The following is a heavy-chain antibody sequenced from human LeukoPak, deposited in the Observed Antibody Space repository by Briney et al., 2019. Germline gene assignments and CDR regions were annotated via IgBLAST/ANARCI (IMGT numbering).Heavy chain of an antibody. CDR1: GFTFSSCE. V-gene: IGHV3-48*03. Sequence: GGSLRLSCTASGFTFSSCEMNWVRQAPGKGLEWVSYISSSATTIYYADSVKGRFTISRDNAKNSLYLQMNNLRAEDTAVYYCTRDRWGKYYFDYWGQGTLVTVSS. J-gene: IGHJ4*02. CDR3: TRDRWGKYYFDY. CDR2: ISSSATTI. D-gene: IGHD7-27*01.